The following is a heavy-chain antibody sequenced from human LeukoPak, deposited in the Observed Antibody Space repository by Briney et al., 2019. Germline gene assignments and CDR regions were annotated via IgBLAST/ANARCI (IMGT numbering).Heavy chain of an antibody. Sequence: GGSLTLSCTASGFTLDGYAMSWVRQAPGKGLEWVGFIRSKAYGGTTEYAASVKGRFTISRDDSKGIAYLQMNSLNTEDTAIYYCTRDGPFGGNSYFDYWVQGGLVGVSS. J-gene: IGHJ4*02. D-gene: IGHD3-16*01. CDR2: IRSKAYGGTT. CDR3: TRDGPFGGNSYFDY. V-gene: IGHV3-49*04. CDR1: GFTLDGYA.